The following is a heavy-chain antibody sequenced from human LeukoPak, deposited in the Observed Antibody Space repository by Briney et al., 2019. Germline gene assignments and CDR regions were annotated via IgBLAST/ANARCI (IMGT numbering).Heavy chain of an antibody. D-gene: IGHD3-16*02. V-gene: IGHV4-34*01. CDR3: ARGLYDYVWGSYRLAYFDY. J-gene: IGHJ4*02. CDR1: GGSFSGYY. CDR2: INHSGST. Sequence: SETLSLTCAVYGGSFSGYYWSWIRQPPGKGLEWIGEINHSGSTNHNPSLKSRVTISVDTSKNQFSLKLSSVTAADTAVYYCARGLYDYVWGSYRLAYFDYWGQGTLVTVSS.